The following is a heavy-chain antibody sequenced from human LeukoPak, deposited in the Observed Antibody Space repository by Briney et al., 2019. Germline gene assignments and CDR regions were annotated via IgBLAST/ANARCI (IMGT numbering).Heavy chain of an antibody. J-gene: IGHJ4*02. CDR1: GFTFSTYA. CDR2: ISYDGGKK. V-gene: IGHV3-30*04. D-gene: IGHD6-19*01. CDR3: ARDAYSSGWSYFDY. Sequence: GGSLRLSCAASGFTFSTYAMNWVRQAPGKGLEWVAIISYDGGKKDYADSVKGRFTISRDNSKYTLYLQMSSLRAEDTALYYCARDAYSSGWSYFDYWGQGTLVTVSS.